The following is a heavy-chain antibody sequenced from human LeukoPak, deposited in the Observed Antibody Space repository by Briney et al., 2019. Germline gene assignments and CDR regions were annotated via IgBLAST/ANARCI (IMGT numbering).Heavy chain of an antibody. CDR3: ASTSYDSSGYYPSSFNY. CDR1: GGSISSSNW. J-gene: IGHJ4*02. V-gene: IGHV4-4*02. D-gene: IGHD3-22*01. CDR2: IYHSGST. Sequence: SGTLSLTCAVSGGSISSSNWWSWVRQPPGKGLEWIGEIYHSGSTNYNPSLKSRVTISVDKSKNQFSLKLSSVTAADTAVYYCASTSYDSSGYYPSSFNYWGQGTLVTVSS.